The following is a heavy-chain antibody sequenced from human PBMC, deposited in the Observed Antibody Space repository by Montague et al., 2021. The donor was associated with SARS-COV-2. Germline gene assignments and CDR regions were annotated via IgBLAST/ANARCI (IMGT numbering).Heavy chain of an antibody. CDR2: IYYSGST. CDR3: ARQGDQLLLEYWFDH. J-gene: IGHJ5*02. V-gene: IGHV4-39*01. D-gene: IGHD2-2*01. CDR1: GGSISSGTYY. Sequence: SETLSLTCTVSGGSISSGTYYWGWIRQPPGKGLEWIGSIYYSGSTYYNPSVKSRVTISVDTSKNQCSLKLSSVTAADTAVYYCARQGDQLLLEYWFDHWGQGTLVTVSS.